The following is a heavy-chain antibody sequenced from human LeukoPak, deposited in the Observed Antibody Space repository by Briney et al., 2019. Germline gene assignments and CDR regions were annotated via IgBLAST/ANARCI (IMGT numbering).Heavy chain of an antibody. D-gene: IGHD2-2*01. J-gene: IGHJ4*02. V-gene: IGHV4-38-2*01. Sequence: GSLRLSCAASGFTFSDYYMSWIRQPPGKGLEWIGSIYYSGSTYYNPSLKSRVTISVDTSKNQFSLKLTSVTAADTAVYYCARNMPSAMLNFDYWGQGTLVTVSS. CDR1: GFTFSDYY. CDR2: IYYSGST. CDR3: ARNMPSAMLNFDY.